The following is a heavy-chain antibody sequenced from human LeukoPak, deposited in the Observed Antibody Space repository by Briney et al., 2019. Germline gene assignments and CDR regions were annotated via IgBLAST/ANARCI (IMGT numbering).Heavy chain of an antibody. CDR2: IWYDGSNK. J-gene: IGHJ4*02. V-gene: IGHV3-33*06. Sequence: GGSLRLSCAASGFTFSSYGMHWVRQAPGKGLEWVAAIWYDGSNKYYADSVKGRFTISRDNSKNTLYLQMNSLRAEDTAVYYCAKDGSGSYDYFDYWGQGTLVTVSS. D-gene: IGHD1-26*01. CDR3: AKDGSGSYDYFDY. CDR1: GFTFSSYG.